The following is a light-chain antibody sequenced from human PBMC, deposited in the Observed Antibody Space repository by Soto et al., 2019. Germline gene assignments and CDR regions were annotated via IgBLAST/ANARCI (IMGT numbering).Light chain of an antibody. J-gene: IGKJ4*01. V-gene: IGKV1-33*01. Sequence: DIQMTQSPSSLSASVGDRFTITCQASQDISNYLNWYQQKPGKAPKLLIYDASNVETGVPSRFSGSGSGTDFTFTISSLQPEDIATYYCQQYDNLPLTFGGGTKVEIK. CDR3: QQYDNLPLT. CDR2: DAS. CDR1: QDISNY.